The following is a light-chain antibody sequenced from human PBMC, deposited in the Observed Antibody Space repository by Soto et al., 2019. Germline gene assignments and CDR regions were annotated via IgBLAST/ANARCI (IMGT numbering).Light chain of an antibody. V-gene: IGKV3-15*01. Sequence: EIVMTQSPATLFVSPGERATLSCRASQSVSDNVAWYQQRPGQAPRLLIYGASTRATDIPVRFSGSGSGTEFTLTISSMQSEDFEVYYCQQYNNWPLTFGGGTKVDIK. CDR3: QQYNNWPLT. CDR1: QSVSDN. J-gene: IGKJ4*01. CDR2: GAS.